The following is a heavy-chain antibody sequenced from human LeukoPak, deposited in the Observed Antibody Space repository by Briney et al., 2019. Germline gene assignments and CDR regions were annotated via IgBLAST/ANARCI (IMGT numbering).Heavy chain of an antibody. J-gene: IGHJ1*01. CDR1: GGSISSYY. CDR3: ARHDGDIVVVPAH. Sequence: SETLSLTCTVSGGSISSYYWSWIRQPPGKGLEWIGYIYYSGSTNYNPSLKSRVTISVDTSKNQFSLKLSSVTAADTAVYYCARHDGDIVVVPAHWGQGTLVTVSS. D-gene: IGHD2-2*01. CDR2: IYYSGST. V-gene: IGHV4-59*08.